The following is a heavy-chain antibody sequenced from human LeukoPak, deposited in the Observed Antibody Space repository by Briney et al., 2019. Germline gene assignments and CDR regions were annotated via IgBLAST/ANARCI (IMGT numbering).Heavy chain of an antibody. J-gene: IGHJ4*02. CDR2: IKQDGSEK. D-gene: IGHD6-6*01. CDR1: GFTFSNYW. Sequence: GGSLRLSCAASGFTFSNYWMSWVRQAPGKGLEWVANIKQDGSEKDYVDSLKGRFTISRDNAKNSLYLQMNSLRAEDTAMYYCSGIGYSSSSWDYWGQGTLVTVSS. V-gene: IGHV3-7*01. CDR3: SGIGYSSSSWDY.